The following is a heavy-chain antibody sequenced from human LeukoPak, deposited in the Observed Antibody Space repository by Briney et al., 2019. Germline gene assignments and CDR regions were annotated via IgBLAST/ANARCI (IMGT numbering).Heavy chain of an antibody. Sequence: GGSLRLSCAASGFTFSSYEMNWVRQAPGKGLEWVSYISSSGSTIYYADSVKGRFTISRDNAKNSLYLQMNSLRAEDTAVYYCARVGEGTDYDFWSGYYTVSSGFDYWGQGTLVTVSS. CDR3: ARVGEGTDYDFWSGYYTVSSGFDY. D-gene: IGHD3-3*01. CDR2: ISSSGSTI. V-gene: IGHV3-48*03. J-gene: IGHJ4*02. CDR1: GFTFSSYE.